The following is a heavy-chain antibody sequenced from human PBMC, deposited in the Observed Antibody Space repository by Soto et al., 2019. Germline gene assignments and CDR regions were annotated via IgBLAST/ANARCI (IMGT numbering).Heavy chain of an antibody. Sequence: LSLTCTVSGDSISSGSYWGWIRQPPGEGPEWIASIYHGGTTFYNPSLKSRISISVDTSKNQFSLRLTSVTAADTATYYCARVHVMVVAGSTFDYWGPGTLVTVSS. V-gene: IGHV4-38-2*02. D-gene: IGHD6-19*01. J-gene: IGHJ4*03. CDR1: GDSISSGSY. CDR3: ARVHVMVVAGSTFDY. CDR2: IYHGGTT.